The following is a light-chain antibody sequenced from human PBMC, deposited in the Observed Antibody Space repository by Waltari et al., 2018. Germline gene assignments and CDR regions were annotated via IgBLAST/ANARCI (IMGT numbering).Light chain of an antibody. Sequence: QSVLSQPPSVSAASGQKVTISCPGSSSNTGNIYVSWYLQIPGTAPNLHIYDCDKRPSGMPHRFSSSRAATSATLVITRLQSGDEADYYCATLDSSLGAGAFGPGTKVTVL. J-gene: IGLJ1*01. CDR2: DCD. CDR1: SSNTGNIY. CDR3: ATLDSSLGAGA. V-gene: IGLV1-51*01.